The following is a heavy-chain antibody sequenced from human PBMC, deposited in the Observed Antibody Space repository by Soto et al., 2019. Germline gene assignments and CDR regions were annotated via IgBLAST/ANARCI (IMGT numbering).Heavy chain of an antibody. J-gene: IGHJ4*02. CDR3: ARLVVVAPVANV. Sequence: SETLSLTCTVSGGSISSYYWSWIRQPPGKGLEWIGEIYHSGSTNYNPSLKSRVTISVDTSKNQFYLKLSSVTAADTAVYYCARLVVVAPVANVWGQGALVTVSS. CDR1: GGSISSYY. V-gene: IGHV4-34*01. D-gene: IGHD2-15*01. CDR2: IYHSGST.